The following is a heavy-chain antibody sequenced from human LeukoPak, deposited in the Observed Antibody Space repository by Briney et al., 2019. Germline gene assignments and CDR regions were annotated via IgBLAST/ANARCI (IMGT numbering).Heavy chain of an antibody. CDR2: IKQDGSEK. V-gene: IGHV3-7*01. D-gene: IGHD2-2*02. CDR1: GFTFSSYR. Sequence: GGSLILSCAASGFTFSSYRMSWVRQAPGKGLEWVAYIKQDGSEKYYVDSVKGRFTISRDNAKNSLYLQMNSLRAEDTAVYYCAREVYCSSTSCYTGYFQHWGQGTLVTVSS. CDR3: AREVYCSSTSCYTGYFQH. J-gene: IGHJ1*01.